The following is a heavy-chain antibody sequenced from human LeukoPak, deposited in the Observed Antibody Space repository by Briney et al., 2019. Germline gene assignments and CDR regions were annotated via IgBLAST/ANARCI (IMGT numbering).Heavy chain of an antibody. V-gene: IGHV1-2*04. CDR3: AREAESGSYSPFDY. CDR2: INPNSGGT. Sequence: ASVKVSCKASGGTFSSYAISWVRQAPGQGLEWMGWINPNSGGTNYAQKFQGWVTMTRDTSISTAYMELSRLRSDDTAVYYCAREAESGSYSPFDYWGQGTLVTVSS. D-gene: IGHD1-26*01. J-gene: IGHJ4*02. CDR1: GGTFSSYA.